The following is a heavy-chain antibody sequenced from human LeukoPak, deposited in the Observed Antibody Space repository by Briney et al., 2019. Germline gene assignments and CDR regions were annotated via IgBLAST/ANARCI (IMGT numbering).Heavy chain of an antibody. J-gene: IGHJ4*02. CDR2: IKSKTDGGTT. V-gene: IGHV3-15*01. CDR1: GFTFSNAW. CDR3: TIDGSPTRTSRWYGYFDY. D-gene: IGHD6-13*01. Sequence: PGGSLRLSCAASGFTFSNAWMSWVRQAPGKGLEWVGRIKSKTDGGTTDYAAPVNGRFSIPRDDSRNTVFLQMNSLKTEDTAVYYCTIDGSPTRTSRWYGYFDYWGQGTLVTVSS.